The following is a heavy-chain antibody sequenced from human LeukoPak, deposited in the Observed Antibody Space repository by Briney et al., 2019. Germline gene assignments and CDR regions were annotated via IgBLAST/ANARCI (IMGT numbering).Heavy chain of an antibody. CDR3: ARPRVYGSGSYFDYYYYMDV. J-gene: IGHJ6*03. CDR2: IYYSGST. CDR1: GGSISSYY. Sequence: SETLSLTCTVSGGSISSYYWSWIRQPPGKGLEWIGYIYYSGSTNYNPSLKSRVTISVDTSKNQFSLKLSSVTAADTAVYYCARPRVYGSGSYFDYYYYMDVWGKGTTVTISS. V-gene: IGHV4-59*12. D-gene: IGHD3-10*01.